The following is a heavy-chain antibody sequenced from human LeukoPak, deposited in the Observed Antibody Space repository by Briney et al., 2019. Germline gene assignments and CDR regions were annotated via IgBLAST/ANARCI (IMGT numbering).Heavy chain of an antibody. J-gene: IGHJ3*02. CDR1: GGTFSSYA. D-gene: IGHD6-13*01. V-gene: IGHV1-3*01. CDR3: ARALKRIAAAGDDAFDI. CDR2: INAGNGNT. Sequence: ASVKVSCKASGGTFSSYAISWVRQAPGQRLEWMGWINAGNGNTKYSQKFQGRVTITRDTSASTAYMELSSLRSEDTAVYYCARALKRIAAAGDDAFDIWGQGTMVTVSS.